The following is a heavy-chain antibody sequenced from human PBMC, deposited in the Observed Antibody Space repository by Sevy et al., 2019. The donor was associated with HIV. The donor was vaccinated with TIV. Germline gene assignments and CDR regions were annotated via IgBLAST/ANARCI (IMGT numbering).Heavy chain of an antibody. CDR3: AREEVLLWFGELPPWYFDY. J-gene: IGHJ4*02. D-gene: IGHD3-10*01. CDR2: ISYDGSNK. V-gene: IGHV3-30-3*01. Sequence: GGSLRLSCAASGFTFSSDAMHWVRQAPGKGLEWVAVISYDGSNKYYADSVKGRFTISRDNSKNTLYLQMNSLRAEDSAVYYCAREEVLLWFGELPPWYFDYWGQGTLVTVSS. CDR1: GFTFSSDA.